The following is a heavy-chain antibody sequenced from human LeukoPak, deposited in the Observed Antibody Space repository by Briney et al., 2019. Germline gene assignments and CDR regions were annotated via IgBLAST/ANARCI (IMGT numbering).Heavy chain of an antibody. V-gene: IGHV3-53*01. CDR2: IYSGGST. CDR1: GFTVSSNY. Sequence: TGGSLRLSCAASGFTVSSNYMSWVRQAPGKGLEWVSVIYSGGSTYYADSVKGRFTISRDNSKNTLYLQMNSLRAEDTAVYYCARALPHDAFDIWGQGTMATVSS. J-gene: IGHJ3*02. CDR3: ARALPHDAFDI.